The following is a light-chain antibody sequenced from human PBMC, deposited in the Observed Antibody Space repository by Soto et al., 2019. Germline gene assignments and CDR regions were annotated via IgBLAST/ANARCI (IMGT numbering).Light chain of an antibody. CDR2: YDN. CDR3: GTWDSSLSAGGV. J-gene: IGLJ2*01. Sequence: QSVLTQPPSVSAATGQKVTISCSGSGSNIGNNYVSWYQQLPGTAPKLLIYYDNKRPSGIPDRFSGSKSGTSATLGITGLQTGDEANYYCGTWDSSLSAGGVFGGGTKVTVL. V-gene: IGLV1-51*01. CDR1: GSNIGNNY.